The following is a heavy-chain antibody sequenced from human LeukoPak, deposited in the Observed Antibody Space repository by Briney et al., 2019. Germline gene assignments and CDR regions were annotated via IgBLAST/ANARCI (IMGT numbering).Heavy chain of an antibody. CDR3: AKAGYCSGGSCYYYYYYMDV. Sequence: SVTVSCKASGGTFSSYAISWVRQAPGQGLEWMGGIIPIFGTANYAQKFQGRVTITADESTSTAYMELSSLRSEDTAVYYCAKAGYCSGGSCYYYYYYMDVWGKGTTVTVSS. J-gene: IGHJ6*03. CDR2: IIPIFGTA. V-gene: IGHV1-69*13. D-gene: IGHD2-15*01. CDR1: GGTFSSYA.